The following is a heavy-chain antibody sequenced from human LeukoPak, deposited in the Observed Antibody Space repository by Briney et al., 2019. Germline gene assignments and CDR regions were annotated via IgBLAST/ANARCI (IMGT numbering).Heavy chain of an antibody. CDR1: GFPFSSYW. CDR3: ARDSAYFDL. D-gene: IGHD2-15*01. CDR2: IKQDGNAE. V-gene: IGHV3-7*04. J-gene: IGHJ2*01. Sequence: PGGSLRLSCTASGFPFSSYWMAWVRQAPGKGLEWVANIKQDGNAENYLDSVKGRFTIYKDNAKNSLYLQMNSLRAEDSAVYYCARDSAYFDLWGPGTLVTVS.